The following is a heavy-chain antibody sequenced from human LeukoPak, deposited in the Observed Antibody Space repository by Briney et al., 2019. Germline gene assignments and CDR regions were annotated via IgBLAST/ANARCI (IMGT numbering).Heavy chain of an antibody. D-gene: IGHD3-10*01. Sequence: SQTLSLTCTVSGGSISSGDYYWSWIRQPPGKGLEWIGYIYYSGSTYYNPSLKSRVTISVDTSKNQFSLKLSSVTAADTAVYYCARAGYQNYYGSGSYYTAFDYWGQGTLVTVSS. V-gene: IGHV4-30-4*01. CDR3: ARAGYQNYYGSGSYYTAFDY. CDR2: IYYSGST. J-gene: IGHJ4*02. CDR1: GGSISSGDYY.